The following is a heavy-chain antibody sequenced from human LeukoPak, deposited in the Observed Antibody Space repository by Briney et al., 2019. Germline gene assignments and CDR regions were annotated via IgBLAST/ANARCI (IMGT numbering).Heavy chain of an antibody. CDR1: GGTFSSHF. D-gene: IGHD2-21*02. CDR2: INPIFGTD. CDR3: ARDEEGDCGGDCYNWFAP. V-gene: IGHV1-69*06. J-gene: IGHJ5*02. Sequence: ASVKVSCKASGGTFSSHFISWVRQAPGQGLEWMGGINPIFGTDHYAQKFQDRVTITADISTNTVYMELSNLRSEDTAMYYCARDEEGDCGGDCYNWFAPWGQGTLVTVSS.